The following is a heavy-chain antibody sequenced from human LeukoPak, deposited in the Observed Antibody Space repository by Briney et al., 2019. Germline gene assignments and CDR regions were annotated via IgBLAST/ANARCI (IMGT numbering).Heavy chain of an antibody. D-gene: IGHD3-22*01. Sequence: PSETLSLTCAVSGGSISSSSYYWGWIRQPPGKGLEWIGSIYYSGSTYYNPSLKSRVTISVDTSKNHFSLKLSSVTAADTAVYYCARDFSRGIYDSSGLVDYWGQGTLVTVSS. CDR2: IYYSGST. CDR3: ARDFSRGIYDSSGLVDY. V-gene: IGHV4-39*07. J-gene: IGHJ4*02. CDR1: GGSISSSSYY.